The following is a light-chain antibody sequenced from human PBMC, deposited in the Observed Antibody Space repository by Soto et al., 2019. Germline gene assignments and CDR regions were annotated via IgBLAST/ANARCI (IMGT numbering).Light chain of an antibody. CDR1: QSVSSN. CDR3: QQYKYWPRT. J-gene: IGKJ1*01. Sequence: EIVMTQSPATLSVSPGERATLSCRASQSVSSNLAWYQQKPGQSPRLLIYGASTRATGIPARFSGSGSGTEFTLTISSLQSEDFAVYYCQQYKYWPRTFGQGTKVEIK. V-gene: IGKV3-15*01. CDR2: GAS.